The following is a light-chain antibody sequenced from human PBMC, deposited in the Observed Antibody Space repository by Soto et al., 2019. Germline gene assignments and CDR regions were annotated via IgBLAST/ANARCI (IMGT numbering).Light chain of an antibody. Sequence: QSALTQPASMSGSPGQSITISCTGTNSDVGAYNYVSWYQQRPGTAPKLIIYEVSNRPSGVSNRISGSKSGNTASLSISGLQAEDEADYYCSSTTSTTTLWVFGGGTKLTVL. CDR3: SSTTSTTTLWV. V-gene: IGLV2-14*03. CDR2: EVS. J-gene: IGLJ3*02. CDR1: NSDVGAYNY.